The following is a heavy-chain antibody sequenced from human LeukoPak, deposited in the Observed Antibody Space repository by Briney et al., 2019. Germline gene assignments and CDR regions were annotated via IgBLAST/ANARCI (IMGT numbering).Heavy chain of an antibody. CDR2: IYYSGST. V-gene: IGHV4-39*01. CDR1: GGSISSSSYY. CDR3: ATYDILTGYYFDY. D-gene: IGHD3-9*01. J-gene: IGHJ4*02. Sequence: PSETLSLTCTVFGGSISSSSYYWGWIRQPPGKGLEWIGSIYYSGSTYYNPSLKSRVTISVDTSKNQFSLKLSSVTAADTAVYYCATYDILTGYYFDYWGQGTLVTVSS.